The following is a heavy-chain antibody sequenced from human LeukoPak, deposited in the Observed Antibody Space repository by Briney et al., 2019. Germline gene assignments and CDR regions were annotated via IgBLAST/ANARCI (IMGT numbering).Heavy chain of an antibody. V-gene: IGHV3-74*01. J-gene: IGHJ4*01. Sequence: GGSLRLSCAASGFTFSSYWMNWVRHAPGKGLVWVSRIASDGSSTTYADSVKGRFTVSRDNSKNTLYLQMNSLRAEDTAVYYCAKGGIVVPTKYYFDCWGHGTLVTVSS. CDR2: IASDGSST. CDR1: GFTFSSYW. D-gene: IGHD2-2*01. CDR3: AKGGIVVPTKYYFDC.